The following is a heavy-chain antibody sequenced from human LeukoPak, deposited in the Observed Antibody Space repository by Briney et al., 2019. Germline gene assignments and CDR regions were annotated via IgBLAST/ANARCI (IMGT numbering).Heavy chain of an antibody. CDR1: GFSFSSYA. CDR2: ISGSGSST. Sequence: GSLRLSCAASGFSFSSYAMSWVRQAPGKGLEWVSAISGSGSSTYYGDSVKGRFTISRDNSKTTLYLQMNSLRAEDTAVYYCAKLTAVAGNDDYWGQGTLVTVSS. V-gene: IGHV3-23*01. CDR3: AKLTAVAGNDDY. D-gene: IGHD6-19*01. J-gene: IGHJ4*02.